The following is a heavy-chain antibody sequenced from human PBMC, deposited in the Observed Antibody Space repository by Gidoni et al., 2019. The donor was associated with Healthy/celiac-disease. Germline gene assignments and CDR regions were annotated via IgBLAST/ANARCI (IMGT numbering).Heavy chain of an antibody. CDR2: MSWDSGSI. CDR1: GFTFDDYA. CDR3: AKVTGSADFHLDY. D-gene: IGHD3-3*01. V-gene: IGHV3-9*01. Sequence: EVQLVESGGGLVQPGRSLRLSCAASGFTFDDYAMNWVRQAPGKGLEWGEGMSWDSGSIGYADCVKGRFTIYRDNTKNSLYLKMNSLRAEDTALDDCAKVTGSADFHLDYWGQGTLVTVSS. J-gene: IGHJ4*02.